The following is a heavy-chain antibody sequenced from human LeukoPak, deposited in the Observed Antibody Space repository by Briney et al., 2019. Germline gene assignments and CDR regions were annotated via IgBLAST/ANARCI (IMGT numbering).Heavy chain of an antibody. CDR2: IERGGST. CDR1: GGAFSDYF. Sequence: SETLSLTCAVYGGAFSDYFWTWICQSPGKGLEWIGEIERGGSTVYSPSLESRVTMSLDSSKIQFSLRLTSVTAADTAVYFCARGGLAGSKWSWFDPWGQGTLVTVSS. CDR3: ARGGLAGSKWSWFDP. V-gene: IGHV4-34*01. D-gene: IGHD6-19*01. J-gene: IGHJ5*02.